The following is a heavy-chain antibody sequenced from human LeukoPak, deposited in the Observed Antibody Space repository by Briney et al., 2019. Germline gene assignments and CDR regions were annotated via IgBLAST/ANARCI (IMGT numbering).Heavy chain of an antibody. Sequence: GASVKVSCKXSGYTFTGYYMHWVRQAPGQGLEWMGWINPNSGGTNYAQKFQGRVTMTRDTSISTAYMELSRLRSDDTAVYYCAREQTIRPVHYGMDVWGQGTTXT. D-gene: IGHD1-7*01. J-gene: IGHJ6*02. CDR2: INPNSGGT. V-gene: IGHV1-2*02. CDR1: GYTFTGYY. CDR3: AREQTIRPVHYGMDV.